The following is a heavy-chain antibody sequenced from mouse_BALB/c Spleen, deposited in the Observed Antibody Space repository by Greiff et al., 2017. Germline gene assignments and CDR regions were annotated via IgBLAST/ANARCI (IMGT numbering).Heavy chain of an antibody. D-gene: IGHD2-1*01. J-gene: IGHJ1*01. V-gene: IGHV1-14*01. Sequence: VQLQQSGPELVKPGASVKMSCKASGYTFTSYVMHWVKQKPGQGLEWIGYINPYNDGTKYNEKFKGKATLTSDKSSSTAYMELSSLTSEDSAVYYCARVVFYGNGYFDVWGAGTTVTVSS. CDR3: ARVVFYGNGYFDV. CDR2: INPYNDGT. CDR1: GYTFTSYV.